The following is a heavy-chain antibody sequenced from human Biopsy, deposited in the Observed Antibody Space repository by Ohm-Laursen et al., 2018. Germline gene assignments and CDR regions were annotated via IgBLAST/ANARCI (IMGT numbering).Heavy chain of an antibody. Sequence: SETLSLTCTVSGVSFTGHYWSWIRQPPGKGLEWIGHISYTGYTSYNASLKSRVTISVDTSRNHFSLRLSSLTAADTAVYYCARGSNDFGGLYFPRWGQGTLLTVSS. V-gene: IGHV4-59*11. CDR2: ISYTGYT. D-gene: IGHD4-23*01. CDR1: GVSFTGHY. J-gene: IGHJ4*02. CDR3: ARGSNDFGGLYFPR.